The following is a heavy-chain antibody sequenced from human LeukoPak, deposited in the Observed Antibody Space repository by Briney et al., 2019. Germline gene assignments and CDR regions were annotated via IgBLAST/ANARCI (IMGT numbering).Heavy chain of an antibody. CDR3: AREASDYYDSSGYPGDY. D-gene: IGHD3-22*01. CDR1: GFTFSSYS. CDR2: ISSSSSTI. J-gene: IGHJ4*02. Sequence: GGSLRLSCAASGFTFSSYSMNWVRQAPGKGLEWVSYISSSSSTIYYADSVKGRFTISRDNAKNSLYLQMNSLRAEDTAVYYCAREASDYYDSSGYPGDYWGQGTLVTVSS. V-gene: IGHV3-48*04.